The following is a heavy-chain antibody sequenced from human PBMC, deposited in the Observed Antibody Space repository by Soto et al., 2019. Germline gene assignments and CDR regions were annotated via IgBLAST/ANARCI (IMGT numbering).Heavy chain of an antibody. CDR2: MNPNSGNT. J-gene: IGHJ4*02. CDR1: RYTFTSYA. V-gene: IGHV1-8*01. D-gene: IGHD6-19*01. Sequence: GXSVKDSCEASRYTFTSYAINWVRQATVQGLEWMGWMNPNSGNTGYSQKFQGRVTMTRNTSISTAYMELSSLRSEDTAVYYCARFPNRWLVGYGMDYWGKGTLVTVSS. CDR3: ARFPNRWLVGYGMDY.